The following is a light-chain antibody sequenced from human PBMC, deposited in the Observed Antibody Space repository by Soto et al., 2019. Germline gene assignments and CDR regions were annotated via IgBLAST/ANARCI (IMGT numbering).Light chain of an antibody. CDR1: QDIKND. V-gene: IGKV1-6*01. CDR2: QAY. Sequence: AVRMTQSPSSLSASIGERVTIACRASQDIKNDLAWYQQKPGKAPELLIYQAYILQSGVPSRFSGSGSGTDFTLTISRLQPEDFGIYFCLQDYIYPRTFGPGTKVDLK. J-gene: IGKJ1*01. CDR3: LQDYIYPRT.